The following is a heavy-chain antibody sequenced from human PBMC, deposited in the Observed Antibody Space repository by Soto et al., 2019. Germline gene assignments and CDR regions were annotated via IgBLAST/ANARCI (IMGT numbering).Heavy chain of an antibody. Sequence: ASVKVSCKASGGTFSSYAISWVRQAPGQGLEWMGGIIPIFGTANYAQKFRGSVTITADESTSTAYMELSSLRSEDTAVYYCARAVPTNLLTIFGVDPSYYGMDVWGQGATVTVSS. J-gene: IGHJ6*02. V-gene: IGHV1-69*13. CDR2: IIPIFGTA. CDR1: GGTFSSYA. D-gene: IGHD3-3*01. CDR3: ARAVPTNLLTIFGVDPSYYGMDV.